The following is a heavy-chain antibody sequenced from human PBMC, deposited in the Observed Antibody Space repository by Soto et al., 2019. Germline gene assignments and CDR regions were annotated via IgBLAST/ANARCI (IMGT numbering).Heavy chain of an antibody. Sequence: GGSLRLSCAASGFTFSSYAMHWVRQAPGKGLEWVAVISYDGSNKYYADSVKGRFTISRDNSKSTLYLQMNSLRAEDTAVYYCAREYGIGGAAFDIWGQGTMVTVSS. V-gene: IGHV3-30-3*01. CDR2: ISYDGSNK. J-gene: IGHJ3*02. CDR3: AREYGIGGAAFDI. CDR1: GFTFSSYA. D-gene: IGHD2-15*01.